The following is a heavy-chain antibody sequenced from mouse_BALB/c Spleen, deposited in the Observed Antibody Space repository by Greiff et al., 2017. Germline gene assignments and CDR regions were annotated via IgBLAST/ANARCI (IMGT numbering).Heavy chain of an antibody. V-gene: IGHV1-7*01. CDR1: GYTFTSYW. CDR2: INPSTGYT. J-gene: IGHJ4*01. Sequence: QVQLQQSGAELAKPGASVKMSCKASGYTFTSYWMHWVKQRHGQGLEWIGYINPSTGYTEYNQKFKDKATLTADKSSSTAYMQLSSLTSEDSAVYYCARTETNFYAMDYWGQGTSVTVSS. CDR3: ARTETNFYAMDY.